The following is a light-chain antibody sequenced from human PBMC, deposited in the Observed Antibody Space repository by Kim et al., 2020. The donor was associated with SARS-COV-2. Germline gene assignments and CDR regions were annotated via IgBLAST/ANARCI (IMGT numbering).Light chain of an antibody. Sequence: QPASISFRSSLSLVNRDGNTYLNWLQQRPGQSPRRLIYQVSKRDSGVPDRFSGSGSGTDFTLKISGVEAEDVGVYYCLQGTHWPKTFGQGTKLEI. CDR1: LSLVNRDGNTY. CDR3: LQGTHWPKT. J-gene: IGKJ2*01. CDR2: QVS. V-gene: IGKV2-30*01.